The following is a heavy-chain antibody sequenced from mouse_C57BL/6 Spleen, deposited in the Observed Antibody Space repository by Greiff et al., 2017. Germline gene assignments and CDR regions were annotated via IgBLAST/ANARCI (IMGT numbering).Heavy chain of an antibody. D-gene: IGHD2-1*01. J-gene: IGHJ4*01. CDR3: ARSVYYCNSYYAMDY. Sequence: QVQLQQSGAELAKPGASVKLSCKASGYTFTSYWMNWVKQRPGQGREWIGYIIPSGGVTKNSQKFKYKATLTADKSSSTAYMQLSSLTYEDSAVYYCARSVYYCNSYYAMDYWGQGTSVTVSS. CDR2: IIPSGGVT. V-gene: IGHV1-7*01. CDR1: GYTFTSYW.